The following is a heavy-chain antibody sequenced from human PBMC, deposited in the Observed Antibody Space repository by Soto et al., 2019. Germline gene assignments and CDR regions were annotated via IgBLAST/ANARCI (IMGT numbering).Heavy chain of an antibody. D-gene: IGHD2-15*01. CDR3: ARHFVVTGGRYFDP. V-gene: IGHV3-11*01. CDR2: ISGRSDPI. Sequence: GGSLRLSCEGSGFIFSDHYMSWIRQAPGKGLEWVAYISGRSDPIDYADSVKGRFIISRDNAKKSLYLQMNSLRADDTAVYYCARHFVVTGGRYFDPWGRGTLVTVSS. J-gene: IGHJ2*01. CDR1: GFIFSDHY.